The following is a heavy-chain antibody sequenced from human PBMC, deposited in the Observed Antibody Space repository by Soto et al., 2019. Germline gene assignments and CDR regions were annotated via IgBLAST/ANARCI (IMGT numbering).Heavy chain of an antibody. D-gene: IGHD3-3*01. V-gene: IGHV1-2*04. CDR3: ARGNTYYDFWSGYYENWFDP. CDR2: INPNNGGT. Sequence: ASVKVSCKASGYSFTANSMHWVRQAPGQGLEWMGWINPNNGGTNYARKFQGWVTMTRDTSISTAYMDLTSLRSEDTAVYYCARGNTYYDFWSGYYENWFDPWGQGTLVTVSS. CDR1: GYSFTANS. J-gene: IGHJ5*02.